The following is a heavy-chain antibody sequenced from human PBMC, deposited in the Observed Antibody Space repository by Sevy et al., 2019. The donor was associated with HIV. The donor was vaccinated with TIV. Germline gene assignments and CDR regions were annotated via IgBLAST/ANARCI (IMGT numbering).Heavy chain of an antibody. V-gene: IGHV3-48*01. CDR2: ISSSRSTI. D-gene: IGHD4-17*01. J-gene: IGHJ4*02. Sequence: GGSLRLSCAASGFTFSSYSMNWVRQAPGKGLEWVSYISSSRSTILYADSVKGRFTISRDNAKNSLYLQMNSLTAEDTAVYYCARVEQTYGDYDYFDYWGQGTLVTVSS. CDR1: GFTFSSYS. CDR3: ARVEQTYGDYDYFDY.